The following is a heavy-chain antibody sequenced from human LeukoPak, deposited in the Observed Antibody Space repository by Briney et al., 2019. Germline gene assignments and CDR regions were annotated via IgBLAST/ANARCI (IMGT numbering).Heavy chain of an antibody. CDR3: ARAKPKNMVRGLIMRRESRYYFDY. Sequence: GGSLRLSCAASGFTFSSYEMNWVRQAPGKGLEWVSYISSSGSTIYYADSVKGRFTISRDNSKSTLYIQLNSLRAEDTAVYYCARAKPKNMVRGLIMRRESRYYFDYWGQGTLVTVSS. D-gene: IGHD3-10*01. CDR2: ISSSGSTI. J-gene: IGHJ4*02. V-gene: IGHV3-48*03. CDR1: GFTFSSYE.